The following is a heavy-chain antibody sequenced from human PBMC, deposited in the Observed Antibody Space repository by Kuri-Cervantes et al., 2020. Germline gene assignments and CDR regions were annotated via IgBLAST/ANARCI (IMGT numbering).Heavy chain of an antibody. CDR3: ASLVGNWGSYGY. J-gene: IGHJ4*02. V-gene: IGHV4-34*01. D-gene: IGHD7-27*01. Sequence: ESLKISCAVYGGSFSGYYWSWIRQPPGKGLEWIGEINHSGSTNYNPSLKSRVTISVDTSKNQSSLKLSSVTAADTAVYYCASLVGNWGSYGYWGQGTLVTVSS. CDR1: GGSFSGYY. CDR2: INHSGST.